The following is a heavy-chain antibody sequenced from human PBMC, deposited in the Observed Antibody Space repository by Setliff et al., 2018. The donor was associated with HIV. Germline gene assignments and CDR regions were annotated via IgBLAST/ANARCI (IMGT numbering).Heavy chain of an antibody. CDR1: GFTFSSYW. J-gene: IGHJ4*02. D-gene: IGHD2-8*01. V-gene: IGHV3-7*01. Sequence: GESPKISCAASGFTFSSYWMSWVRQAPGKGLEWVANIKQDGSEKYYVDSVKGRFTISRDNAKNSLYLQMNSLRAEDTAVYYCAREWNGGYDYWGQGTLVTV. CDR2: IKQDGSEK. CDR3: AREWNGGYDY.